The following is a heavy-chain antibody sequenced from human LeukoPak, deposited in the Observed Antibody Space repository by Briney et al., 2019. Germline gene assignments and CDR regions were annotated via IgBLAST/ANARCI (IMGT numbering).Heavy chain of an antibody. Sequence: EASVKVSCKASGYTFTSYAMSWVRQAPGHGLEWMGGISAYDGNTNYAQKLQGRVTMTTDTSTSTAYMELRSLRSDDTAVYYCAREELGLFDPWGQGTLVTVSS. CDR2: ISAYDGNT. D-gene: IGHD3-10*01. CDR1: GYTFTSYA. CDR3: AREELGLFDP. V-gene: IGHV1-18*01. J-gene: IGHJ5*02.